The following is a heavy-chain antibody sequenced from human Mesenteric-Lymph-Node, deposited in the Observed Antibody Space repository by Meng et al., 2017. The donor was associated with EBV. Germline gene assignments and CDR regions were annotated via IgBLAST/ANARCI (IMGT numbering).Heavy chain of an antibody. V-gene: IGHV4-4*02. Sequence: QVELHVPGPGQGKPSGTLTLTCAVPSVSVSSGHWWSWVRQPPGKGLEWIGEISHSESTNYNPSLKTRVTMSVDKSKNQFSLNLNSVTAADTAVYYCAKDWSVGAGSGSHYWGQGTLVTVSS. CDR3: AKDWSVGAGSGSHY. J-gene: IGHJ4*02. CDR1: SVSVSSGHW. CDR2: ISHSEST. D-gene: IGHD1-26*01.